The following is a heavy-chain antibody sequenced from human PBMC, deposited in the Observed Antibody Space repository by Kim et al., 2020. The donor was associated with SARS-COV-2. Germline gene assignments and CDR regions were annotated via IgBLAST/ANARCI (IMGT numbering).Heavy chain of an antibody. J-gene: IGHJ5*02. CDR2: T. V-gene: IGHV3-13*01. CDR3: ARGRLIGGLDP. D-gene: IGHD3-16*01. Sequence: TYSPGSVKGRFIITRENAKNSLYLQMNSLRAGDTAVYYCARGRLIGGLDPWGQGTLVTVSS.